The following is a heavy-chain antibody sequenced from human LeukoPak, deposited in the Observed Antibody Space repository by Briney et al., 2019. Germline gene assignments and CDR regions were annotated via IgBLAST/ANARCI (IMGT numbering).Heavy chain of an antibody. CDR2: ISYDGSNK. CDR1: GFTFSSYA. D-gene: IGHD3-22*01. Sequence: AGRSLRLSCAASGFTFSSYAMHWVRQAPGKGLEWVAVISYDGSNKYYADSVKGRFTISRDNSKNTLYLQMNSLRAEDTAVYYCAKSPDYYDSSGYYFDYWGQGTLVTVSS. CDR3: AKSPDYYDSSGYYFDY. V-gene: IGHV3-30-3*01. J-gene: IGHJ4*02.